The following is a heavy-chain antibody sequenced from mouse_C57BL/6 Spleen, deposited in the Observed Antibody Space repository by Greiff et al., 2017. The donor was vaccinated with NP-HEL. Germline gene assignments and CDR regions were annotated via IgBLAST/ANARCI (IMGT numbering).Heavy chain of an antibody. CDR3: ARSGNYGSSFDY. CDR1: GYTFTSYT. J-gene: IGHJ2*01. V-gene: IGHV1-4*01. CDR2: INPSSGYT. D-gene: IGHD1-1*01. Sequence: QVHVKQSGAELARPGASVKMSCKASGYTFTSYTMHWVKQRPGQGLEWIGYINPSSGYTKYNQKFKDKATLTADKSSSTAYMQLSSLTSEDSAVYYCARSGNYGSSFDYWGQGTTLTVSS.